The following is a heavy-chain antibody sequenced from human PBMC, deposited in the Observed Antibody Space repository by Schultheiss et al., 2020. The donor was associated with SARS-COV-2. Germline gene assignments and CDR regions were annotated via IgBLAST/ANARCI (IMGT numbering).Heavy chain of an antibody. D-gene: IGHD4-17*01. CDR3: ARDSYGDYAPKHNWFDP. V-gene: IGHV3-33*01. Sequence: GGSLRLSCAASGFTFSSYGMHWVRQAPGKGLEWVAVIWYDGSNKYYADSVKGRFTISRDNSKNTLYLQMNSLRAEDTAVYYCARDSYGDYAPKHNWFDPWGQGTLVTVSS. CDR2: IWYDGSNK. CDR1: GFTFSSYG. J-gene: IGHJ5*02.